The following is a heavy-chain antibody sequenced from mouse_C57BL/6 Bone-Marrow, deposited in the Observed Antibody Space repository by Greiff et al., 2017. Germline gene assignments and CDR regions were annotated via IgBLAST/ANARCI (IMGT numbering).Heavy chain of an antibody. Sequence: VKLQQPGAELVKPGASVKMSCKASGYTFTSYWITWVKQRPGQGLEWIGDIYPGSGSTNYNEKFKSKATLTVDTSSSTAYMQLSSLTSEDSAVYYCAPHYYGSRRDYYFDYWGQGTTLTVSS. V-gene: IGHV1-55*01. CDR1: GYTFTSYW. D-gene: IGHD1-1*01. CDR2: IYPGSGST. J-gene: IGHJ2*01. CDR3: APHYYGSRRDYYFDY.